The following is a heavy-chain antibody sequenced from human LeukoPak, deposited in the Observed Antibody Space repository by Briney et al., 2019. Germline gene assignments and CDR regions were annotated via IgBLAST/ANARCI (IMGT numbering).Heavy chain of an antibody. V-gene: IGHV1-18*01. D-gene: IGHD6-13*01. CDR3: ARSYSSSWYVNYYYYMDV. J-gene: IGHJ6*03. CDR2: ISAYNGNT. Sequence: ASVKVSCKASGYTFTSYGISWVRQAPGQGLEWMGWISAYNGNTNYAQKLQGRVTMTTDTSTSTAYMELRSLRSDDTAVYYCARSYSSSWYVNYYYYMDVWGKGTTVTISS. CDR1: GYTFTSYG.